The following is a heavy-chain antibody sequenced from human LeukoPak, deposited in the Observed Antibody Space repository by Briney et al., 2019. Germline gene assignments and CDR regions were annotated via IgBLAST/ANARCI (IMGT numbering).Heavy chain of an antibody. CDR2: IDHSGRT. V-gene: IGHV4-34*01. J-gene: IGHJ6*03. D-gene: IGHD6-6*01. CDR1: GASFSGFH. CDR3: ARALVGSSSGYFYYYMDV. Sequence: SETLSLTCAVYGASFSGFHWSWIRQPPGKGLEWIGKIDHSGRTNYNPSLKSRVTMSVDTSKDQFSLKLTSVTAADTAVYYCARALVGSSSGYFYYYMDVWGKGTTVTVSS.